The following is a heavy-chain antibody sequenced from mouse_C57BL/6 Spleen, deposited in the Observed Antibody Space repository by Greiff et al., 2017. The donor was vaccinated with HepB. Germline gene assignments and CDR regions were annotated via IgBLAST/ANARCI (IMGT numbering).Heavy chain of an antibody. D-gene: IGHD1-1*01. Sequence: EVQLQQSGPELVKPGASVKMSCKASGYTFTDYNMHWVKQSHGKSLEWIGYINPNNGGTSYNQKFKGKATLTVNKSSSTAYMELRSLTSEDSAVYYCARGGLITTVVATGFDYWGQGTTLTVSS. CDR1: GYTFTDYN. CDR2: INPNNGGT. J-gene: IGHJ2*01. CDR3: ARGGLITTVVATGFDY. V-gene: IGHV1-22*01.